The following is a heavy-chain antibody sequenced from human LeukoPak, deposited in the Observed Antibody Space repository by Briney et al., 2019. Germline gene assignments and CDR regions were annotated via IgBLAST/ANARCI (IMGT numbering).Heavy chain of an antibody. J-gene: IGHJ4*02. V-gene: IGHV3-48*03. CDR1: GFTFSSYE. CDR3: AKEDHIVVVVAATPWSYFDY. Sequence: GGSLRLSCAASGFTFSSYEMNWVRQAPGKGLEWVSYISSSGSTIYYADSVKGRFTISRDNAKNSLYLQMTSLRTEDTAVYYCAKEDHIVVVVAATPWSYFDYWGQGTLVTVSS. CDR2: ISSSGSTI. D-gene: IGHD2-15*01.